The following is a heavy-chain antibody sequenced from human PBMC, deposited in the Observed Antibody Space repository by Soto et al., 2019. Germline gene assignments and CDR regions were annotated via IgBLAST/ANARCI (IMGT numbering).Heavy chain of an antibody. D-gene: IGHD3-22*01. CDR2: IFPSDSDT. J-gene: IGHJ5*02. V-gene: IGHV5-51*01. CDR3: ARKDKSGYFNWFDP. CDR1: GYRFTSYW. Sequence: GESLKISFRTSGYRFTSYWIAWVRQMPGKGLEWMGIIFPSDSDTRYSPSFQGQVTISADRSTSTVFLQWASLKASDTAVCFCARKDKSGYFNWFDPWGQGTLVTVSS.